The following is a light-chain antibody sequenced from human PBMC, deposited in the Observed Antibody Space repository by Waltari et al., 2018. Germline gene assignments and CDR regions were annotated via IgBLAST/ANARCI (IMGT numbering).Light chain of an antibody. V-gene: IGLV3-25*03. CDR1: RSDVGAYNY. CDR3: QSADSSGTYVV. Sequence: LTQPPSASGSPGQSVTISCTGSRSDVGAYNYVSWYQQHPGQAPVLVIYKDSERPSGIPERFSGSSSGTTVTLTISGVQAEDEADYYCQSADSSGTYVVFGGGTKLTVL. CDR2: KDS. J-gene: IGLJ2*01.